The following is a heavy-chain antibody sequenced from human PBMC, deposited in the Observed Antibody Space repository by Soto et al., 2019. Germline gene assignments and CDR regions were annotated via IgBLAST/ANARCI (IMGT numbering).Heavy chain of an antibody. J-gene: IGHJ6*02. CDR3: ATTLGSSLQNDYYGMDV. V-gene: IGHV1-24*01. Sequence: ASVKVSCKVSGYTLTEFSMHWVRQAPGKGLEWMGGFDPEDAETIYAQKFQGRVTMTEDTSTDTAYMELSSLRSEDTAVYYCATTLGSSLQNDYYGMDVWGQGTKVTVS. D-gene: IGHD6-6*01. CDR1: GYTLTEFS. CDR2: FDPEDAET.